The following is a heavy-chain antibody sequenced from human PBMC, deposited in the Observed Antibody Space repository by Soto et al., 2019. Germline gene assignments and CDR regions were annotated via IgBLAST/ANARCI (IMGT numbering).Heavy chain of an antibody. D-gene: IGHD5-12*01. CDR2: ISGSGDST. J-gene: IGHJ4*02. CDR3: AKGTKRVLIVAFDY. Sequence: EVQLLEFGGGLVQPGGSLRLSCAASGFTFSSYAMSWVRQAPGKGLEWVSAISGSGDSTYYADSAKGRFTISRDNSKNTLYLQMNSLRAEDTAIYYCAKGTKRVLIVAFDYWGQGTLVTVSS. V-gene: IGHV3-23*01. CDR1: GFTFSSYA.